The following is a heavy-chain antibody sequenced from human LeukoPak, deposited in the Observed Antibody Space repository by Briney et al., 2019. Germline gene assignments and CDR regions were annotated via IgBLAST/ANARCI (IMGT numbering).Heavy chain of an antibody. J-gene: IGHJ4*02. CDR2: IYYSGNT. V-gene: IGHV4-39*07. Sequence: SETLSLTCAVSGVSISSSNSYWGWIRQPPGKGLEWIGSIYYSGNTYYNASLKSRVTISVDTSKNQFSLKLSSMTAADTAVYYCARAVAGTYYWGLGTLVTVSS. D-gene: IGHD6-19*01. CDR1: GVSISSSNSY. CDR3: ARAVAGTYY.